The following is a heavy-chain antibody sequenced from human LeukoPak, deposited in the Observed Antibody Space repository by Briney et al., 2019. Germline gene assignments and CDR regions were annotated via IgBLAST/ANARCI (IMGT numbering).Heavy chain of an antibody. V-gene: IGHV3-33*01. CDR3: ARGTPILPDY. CDR2: IWYDGRNK. J-gene: IGHJ4*02. CDR1: GFAFSTYG. Sequence: GGSLRLSCAASGFAFSTYGMHWVRQAPGKGLEWVAVIWYDGRNKYYADSVKGRFTISRDNSKNTLYLQMSILRAEDTAVYYCARGTPILPDYWGQGTLVTVSS.